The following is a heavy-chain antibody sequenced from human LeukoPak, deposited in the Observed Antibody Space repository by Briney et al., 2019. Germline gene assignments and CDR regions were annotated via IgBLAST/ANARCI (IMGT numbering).Heavy chain of an antibody. CDR1: GGSIRSDSHY. J-gene: IGHJ4*02. V-gene: IGHV4-39*01. D-gene: IGHD6-25*01. CDR2: IHCSGST. CDR3: ATHVYSSGWYFDY. Sequence: SETLSLTCTVSGGSIRSDSHYWGWIRQSPGKGLEWIGSIHCSGSTYYNPSLKSRVTISVDTPKNQFSLRLSSVTAADTAVYYCATHVYSSGWYFDYWGQGTLVTVSS.